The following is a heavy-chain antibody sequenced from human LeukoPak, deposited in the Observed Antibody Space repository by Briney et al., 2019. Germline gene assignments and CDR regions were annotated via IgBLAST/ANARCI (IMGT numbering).Heavy chain of an antibody. CDR1: GYTFTGYY. CDR3: ARAYGGYDFDVDY. V-gene: IGHV1-2*02. D-gene: IGHD5-12*01. Sequence: ASVKVSCKASGYTFTGYYMHWVRQAPGQGLEWMGWINPNSGGTNYAQKFQGRVTMTRDTSISTAYMELSRLRSDDTAVYYCARAYGGYDFDVDYWGQGTLVTVSS. J-gene: IGHJ4*02. CDR2: INPNSGGT.